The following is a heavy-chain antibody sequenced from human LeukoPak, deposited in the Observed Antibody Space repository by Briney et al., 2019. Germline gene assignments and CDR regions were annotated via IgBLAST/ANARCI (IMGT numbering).Heavy chain of an antibody. CDR1: GFTFSSYS. CDR2: ISSSSSYI. J-gene: IGHJ6*02. V-gene: IGHV3-21*01. CDR3: AREGASTDGYNSYYYYGMDV. D-gene: IGHD5-24*01. Sequence: GGSLRLPCAAPGFTFSSYSMNWVRQAPGKGLEWVSSISSSSSYIYYADSVKGRFTISRDNAKNSLYLQMNSLRAEDTAVYYCAREGASTDGYNSYYYYGMDVWGQGTTVTVSS.